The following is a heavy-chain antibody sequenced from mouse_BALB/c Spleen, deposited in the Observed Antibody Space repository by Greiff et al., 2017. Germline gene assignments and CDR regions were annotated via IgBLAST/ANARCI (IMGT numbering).Heavy chain of an antibody. D-gene: IGHD1-1*01. V-gene: IGHV1-4*02. CDR3: ARSFGSLYWYFDV. J-gene: IGHJ1*01. Sequence: QVQLKESAAELARPGASVKMSCKASGYTFTSYTMHWLKQRPGQGLEWIGYINPSSGYTEYNQKFKDKTTLTADKSSSTAYMQLSSLTSEDSAVYYCARSFGSLYWYFDVWGAGTTVTVSS. CDR1: GYTFTSYT. CDR2: INPSSGYT.